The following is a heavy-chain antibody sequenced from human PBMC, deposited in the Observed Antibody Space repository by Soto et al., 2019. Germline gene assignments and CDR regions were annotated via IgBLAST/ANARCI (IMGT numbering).Heavy chain of an antibody. CDR1: GGTFSSYA. CDR2: IIPIFGTA. CDR3: ARAPEDIVVVVAARYYYYYGMDV. J-gene: IGHJ6*02. Sequence: QVQLVQSGAEVKKPGSSVKVSCKASGGTFSSYAISWVRQAPGQGLEWMGGIIPIFGTANYAQKFQGTVTITADESTSTAYMELSSLRSEDTAVYYCARAPEDIVVVVAARYYYYYGMDVWGQGTTVTVSS. D-gene: IGHD2-15*01. V-gene: IGHV1-69*01.